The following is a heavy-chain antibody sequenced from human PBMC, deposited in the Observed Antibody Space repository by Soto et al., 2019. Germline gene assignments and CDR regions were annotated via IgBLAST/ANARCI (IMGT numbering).Heavy chain of an antibody. D-gene: IGHD3-10*01. CDR2: IYYSGTT. CDR3: ARARGELGYYYYGMDV. J-gene: IGHJ6*02. CDR1: DGSVSNSY. Sequence: NPSETLSLTCTVSDGSVSNSYWNWIRQPPGKGLEWIGYIYYSGTTNYNPSLKSRVTISVDTSKNQFSLKLSSVTAADTAVYYCARARGELGYYYYGMDVWGQGTTVTVSS. V-gene: IGHV4-59*02.